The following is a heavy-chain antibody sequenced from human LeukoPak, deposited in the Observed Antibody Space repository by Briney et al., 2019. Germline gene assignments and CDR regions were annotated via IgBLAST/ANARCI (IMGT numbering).Heavy chain of an antibody. V-gene: IGHV3-23*01. J-gene: IGHJ4*02. CDR3: AKDAFNGGSSGYNFDY. Sequence: QPGGSLRLSCAASGFTFSSYAMSWVRQAPGKGLEWVSAISGSGGSTYYADSVKGRFTISRDNSKNTLYLQMNSLRAEDTAVYYCAKDAFNGGSSGYNFDYWGQGTLVTVSS. D-gene: IGHD3-22*01. CDR1: GFTFSSYA. CDR2: ISGSGGST.